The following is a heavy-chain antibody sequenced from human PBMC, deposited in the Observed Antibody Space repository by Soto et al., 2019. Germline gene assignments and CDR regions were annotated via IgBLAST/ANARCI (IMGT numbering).Heavy chain of an antibody. D-gene: IGHD6-13*01. J-gene: IGHJ5*02. Sequence: ASVKVSCKASGYTFTSYGISWVRQAPGQGLEWMGGIIPIFGTANYAQKFQGRVTITADESPSTADMELSSLRSEDTAVYYCARGPLYSKQGGSWFDPWGQGTSVTVSS. CDR1: GYTFTSYG. CDR2: IIPIFGTA. CDR3: ARGPLYSKQGGSWFDP. V-gene: IGHV1-69*13.